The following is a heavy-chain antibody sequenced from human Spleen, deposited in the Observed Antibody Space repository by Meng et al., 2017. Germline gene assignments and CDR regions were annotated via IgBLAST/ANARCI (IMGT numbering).Heavy chain of an antibody. J-gene: IGHJ4*02. D-gene: IGHD6-13*01. CDR1: GYNFPDYP. V-gene: IGHV1-2*06. CDR2: NEPKSGDT. Sequence: QTVRLGAVVNKPGASAKYSFNPSGYNFPDYPPPWVRRAPGQGLEWMGRNEPKSGDTHYAQRFQGRVTMTGDTSISTAYMELSGLRSDDTAMYYCARDEDISAAGKLFGDYWGQGTLVTVSS. CDR3: ARDEDISAAGKLFGDY.